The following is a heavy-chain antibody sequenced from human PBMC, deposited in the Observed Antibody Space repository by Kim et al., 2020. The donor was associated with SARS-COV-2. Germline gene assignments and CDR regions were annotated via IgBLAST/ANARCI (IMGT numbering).Heavy chain of an antibody. D-gene: IGHD2-2*02. J-gene: IGHJ6*03. CDR3: AREEGDIVVVPAAIGNYMDV. CDR1: GGTFSSYA. CDR2: IIPILGIA. Sequence: SVKVSCKASGGTFSSYAISWVRQAPGQGLEWMGRIIPILGIANYAQKFQGRVTITADKSTSTAYMELSSLRSEDTAVYYCAREEGDIVVVPAAIGNYMDVWGKGTTVTVSS. V-gene: IGHV1-69*04.